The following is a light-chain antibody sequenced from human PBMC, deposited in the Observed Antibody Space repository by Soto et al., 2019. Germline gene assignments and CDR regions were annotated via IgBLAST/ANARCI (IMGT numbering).Light chain of an antibody. CDR1: QSVNNNY. CDR3: QQYDTSLPYT. CDR2: GAS. Sequence: EIVLTQSPGTLSLSPGDRATLSCEASQSVNNNYLAWYQHKPGQAPWLLIYGASSRATGIPDRFSGSGSGTDFTLTIRRLEPEDFAVYYCQQYDTSLPYTFGGGTKVDIK. J-gene: IGKJ4*01. V-gene: IGKV3-20*01.